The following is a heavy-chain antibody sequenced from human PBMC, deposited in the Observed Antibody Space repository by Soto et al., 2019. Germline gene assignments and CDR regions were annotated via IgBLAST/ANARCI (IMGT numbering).Heavy chain of an antibody. CDR3: AGDVDDGSGYFLVY. CDR2: ISYSGRT. V-gene: IGHV4-30-4*01. CDR1: VGSPSRGDYY. J-gene: IGHJ4*02. Sequence: QVQLPESGPGLVKPSQTMSLTSTVSVGSPSRGDYYWSWIRQPPGQGLEWIGYISYSGRTYYNPHLKSRVSISVATSTNQSNLKVSSVTAADTAVYYCAGDVDDGSGYFLVYWGQGTLVTVSS. D-gene: IGHD3-22*01.